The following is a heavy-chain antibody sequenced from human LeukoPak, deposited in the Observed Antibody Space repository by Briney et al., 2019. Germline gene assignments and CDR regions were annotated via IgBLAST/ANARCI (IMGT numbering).Heavy chain of an antibody. D-gene: IGHD3-22*01. V-gene: IGHV4-38-2*02. J-gene: IGHJ4*02. Sequence: KPSETLSLTCAVSGYSTGSGYYWGWIRQPPGKGLEWIGSIYHSGSTYYNPSLKSRVTISVDTSKNQFSLKLSSVTAADTAVYYCARDPHSSGYPYYLDYWGQGTLVTVSS. CDR1: GYSTGSGYY. CDR3: ARDPHSSGYPYYLDY. CDR2: IYHSGST.